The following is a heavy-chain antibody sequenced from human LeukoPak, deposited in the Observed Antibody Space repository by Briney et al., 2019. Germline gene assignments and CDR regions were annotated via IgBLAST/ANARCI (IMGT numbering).Heavy chain of an antibody. CDR1: GFTLDDYA. CDR2: IDSKSRTI. V-gene: IGHV3-9*01. D-gene: IGHD3-9*01. J-gene: IGHJ3*02. CDR3: VKARNDYDILTGTSGALDI. Sequence: GGSLRLSCVVSGFTLDDYALHWVRQVPGRGLEWVSGIDSKSRTIGYAASVKGRLSLFRDNAKNSMYLEMDRLRPDDTALYYCVKARNDYDILTGTSGALDIWGQGAAVTVSS.